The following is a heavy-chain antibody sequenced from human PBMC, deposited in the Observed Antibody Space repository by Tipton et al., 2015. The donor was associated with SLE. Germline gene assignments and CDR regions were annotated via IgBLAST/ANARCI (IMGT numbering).Heavy chain of an antibody. D-gene: IGHD3-9*01. CDR3: ARGPALDSTGYYMDV. Sequence: SLRLSCASSGFTFGNYEMNWVRQAPGKGLEWVAYISSVGNAIYYADSVRGRFTISRDNARNAVFLQMNGLRGEDAALYYCARGPALDSTGYYMDVWGKGTAVIVSS. CDR2: ISSVGNAI. CDR1: GFTFGNYE. J-gene: IGHJ6*03. V-gene: IGHV3-48*03.